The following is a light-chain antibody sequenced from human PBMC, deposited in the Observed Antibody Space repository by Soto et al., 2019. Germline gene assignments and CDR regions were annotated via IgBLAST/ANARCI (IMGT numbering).Light chain of an antibody. CDR3: QYYYNYV. J-gene: IGKJ4*01. V-gene: IGKV1-5*01. CDR2: DAS. Sequence: DIQMTQSPSTLSASVGDRVTITCRASKSISSWLAWYQQKPGKAPKLLIYDASSLQSGVPSRFSGSGSGTEFTLTIKSLQPDDFATYYCQYYYNYVFGGGTKVDIK. CDR1: KSISSW.